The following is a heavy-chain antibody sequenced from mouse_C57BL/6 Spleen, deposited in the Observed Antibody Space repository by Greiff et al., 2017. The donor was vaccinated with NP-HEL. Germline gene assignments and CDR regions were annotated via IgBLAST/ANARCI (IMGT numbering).Heavy chain of an antibody. D-gene: IGHD3-3*01. CDR3: ARVGKRQGYWYFDV. J-gene: IGHJ1*03. CDR2: INYDGSST. V-gene: IGHV5-16*01. CDR1: GFTFSDYY. Sequence: EVKLMESEGGLVQPGSSMKLSCTASGFTFSDYYMAWVRQVPEKGLEWVANINYDGSSTYYLDSLKSRFILSRDNAKHILYLQMSSLKSEDTATYYCARVGKRQGYWYFDVWGTGTTVTVSS.